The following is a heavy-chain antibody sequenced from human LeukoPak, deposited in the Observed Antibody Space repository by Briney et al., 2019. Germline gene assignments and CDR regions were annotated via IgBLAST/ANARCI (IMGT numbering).Heavy chain of an antibody. CDR1: GGTFSSYA. J-gene: IGHJ4*02. Sequence: GSSVKVSCKASGGTFSSYAISWVRQAPGHGLECMGRIIPILGIANYAQKFQGRVTITADKSTYTAYMELSSLRSEDTAVYYCASTSDCSTTSCPNAFDYWGQGTLVTVSS. D-gene: IGHD2-2*01. CDR3: ASTSDCSTTSCPNAFDY. V-gene: IGHV1-69*04. CDR2: IIPILGIA.